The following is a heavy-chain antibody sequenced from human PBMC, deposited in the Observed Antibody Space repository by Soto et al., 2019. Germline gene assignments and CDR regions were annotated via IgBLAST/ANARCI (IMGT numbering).Heavy chain of an antibody. Sequence: GGSLRLSCAASGFTFDDYGMSWVRQAPGKGLEWVSGINWNGGSTGYADSVKGRFTISRDNAKNSLYLQMNSLRAEDTALYYCARENYGSTSPTPTGCDYWGQGTLVTVSS. J-gene: IGHJ4*02. CDR2: INWNGGST. CDR1: GFTFDDYG. CDR3: ARENYGSTSPTPTGCDY. V-gene: IGHV3-20*04. D-gene: IGHD3-10*01.